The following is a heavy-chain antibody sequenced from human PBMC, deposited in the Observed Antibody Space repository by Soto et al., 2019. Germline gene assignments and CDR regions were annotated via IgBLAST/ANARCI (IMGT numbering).Heavy chain of an antibody. CDR2: FHYSGRT. J-gene: IGHJ6*02. V-gene: IGHV4-39*01. CDR3: ARLAGYCSGTSCYGYYGMDV. D-gene: IGHD2-2*01. Sequence: SETLSLTCAVSGGSISSGPYSWGWIRQPPGKGLEWIGTFHYSGRTYYSPSLESRVTMSVDTSKNQFSLKVSSVTAADTAVFYCARLAGYCSGTSCYGYYGMDVWGQGTTVTVSS. CDR1: GGSISSGPYS.